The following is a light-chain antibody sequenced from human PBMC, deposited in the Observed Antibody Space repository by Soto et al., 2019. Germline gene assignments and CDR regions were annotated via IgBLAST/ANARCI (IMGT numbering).Light chain of an antibody. CDR3: QSYDSSLSGSGV. V-gene: IGLV1-40*01. CDR2: ANS. CDR1: SSNIGAGYD. Sequence: QSVLTQPPSVSGAPGQRVTISCTGSSSNIGAGYDLHWYQQLPGTAPKLLIYANSNRPSGVPDRFSGSKSGTSASLAITGLQAEDEADYYCQSYDSSLSGSGVFGGGTKLTVL. J-gene: IGLJ2*01.